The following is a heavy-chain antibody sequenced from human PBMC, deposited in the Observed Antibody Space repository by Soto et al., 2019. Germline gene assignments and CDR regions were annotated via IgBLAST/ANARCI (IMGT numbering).Heavy chain of an antibody. CDR3: AKDLLYDFWSGNPSAFDI. Sequence: GGSLRLSCAASGFTFSSYAMSWVRQAPGKGLEWVSAISGSGGSTYYADSVKGRFTISRDNSKNTLYLQMNSLRAEDTAVYYCAKDLLYDFWSGNPSAFDIWGQGTMVTVSS. CDR2: ISGSGGST. CDR1: GFTFSSYA. D-gene: IGHD3-3*01. J-gene: IGHJ3*02. V-gene: IGHV3-23*01.